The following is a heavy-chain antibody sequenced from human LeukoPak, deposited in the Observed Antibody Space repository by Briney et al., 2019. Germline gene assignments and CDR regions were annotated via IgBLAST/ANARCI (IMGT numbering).Heavy chain of an antibody. CDR3: ASAYCGGDRTPYWYFDL. Sequence: PSETLSLTCTVSGGSISSSSYYWGWIRQPPGKGLEWIGSIYYSGSTYYNPSLKSRVTISVDTSKNQFSLKLSSVTAADTAVYYCASAYCGGDRTPYWYFDLWGRGTLVTVSS. CDR1: GGSISSSSYY. CDR2: IYYSGST. D-gene: IGHD2-21*02. V-gene: IGHV4-39*07. J-gene: IGHJ2*01.